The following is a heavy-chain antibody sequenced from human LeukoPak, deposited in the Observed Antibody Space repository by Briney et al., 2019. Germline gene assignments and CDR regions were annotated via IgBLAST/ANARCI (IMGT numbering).Heavy chain of an antibody. J-gene: IGHJ6*03. CDR2: IYYSGST. D-gene: IGHD4-11*01. Sequence: SETLSLTCTVSGGSISSYYWSWIRQPPGKGLEWIGYIYYSGSTNYNPSLKSRVTISVDSSKNQFSLKLSSVTAADTAVYYCARTGRQQYSYYYYYYYMDVWGKGTTVTVSS. V-gene: IGHV4-59*12. CDR1: GGSISSYY. CDR3: ARTGRQQYSYYYYYYYMDV.